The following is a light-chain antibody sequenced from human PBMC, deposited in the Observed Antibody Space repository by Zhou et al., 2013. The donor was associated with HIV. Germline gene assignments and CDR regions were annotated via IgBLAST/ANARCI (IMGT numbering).Light chain of an antibody. J-gene: IGKJ4*01. CDR1: EPIHSY. CDR2: AAS. Sequence: DILLTQSPSSLSASVGDSVTITCRTSEPIHSYLAWYQQKPGKVPKLLIYAASTLQSGVPSRFSGSGSGTDFTLTISSLQPEDVATYYCQKYNSAPLTFGGGTKVEIK. CDR3: QKYNSAPLT. V-gene: IGKV1-27*01.